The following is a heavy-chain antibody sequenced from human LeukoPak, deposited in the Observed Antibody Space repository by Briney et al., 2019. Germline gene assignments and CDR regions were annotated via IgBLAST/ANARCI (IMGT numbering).Heavy chain of an antibody. Sequence: PGGSLRLSCAASGFTFNSYWFHWVRQAPGKGLVWVSRINSDGSDTIYADSVKGRFTISRDNAKSTVYLQMDGLKAEDTAVYYCARGGYHHGFDIWGQGTMVTVSS. CDR3: ARGGYHHGFDI. J-gene: IGHJ3*02. V-gene: IGHV3-74*01. D-gene: IGHD2-15*01. CDR1: GFTFNSYW. CDR2: INSDGSDT.